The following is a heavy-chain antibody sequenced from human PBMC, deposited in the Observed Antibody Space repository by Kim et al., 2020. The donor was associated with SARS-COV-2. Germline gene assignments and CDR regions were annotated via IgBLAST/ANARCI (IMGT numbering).Heavy chain of an antibody. CDR3: ARDPSVEMATIPDY. V-gene: IGHV3-30*04. D-gene: IGHD5-12*01. CDR1: GFTFSSYA. CDR2: ISYDGSNK. Sequence: GGSLRLSCAASGFTFSSYAMHWVRQAPGKGLEWVAVISYDGSNKYYADSVKGRFTISRDNSKNTLYLQMNSLIAEDTAVYYCARDPSVEMATIPDYWGQG. J-gene: IGHJ4*02.